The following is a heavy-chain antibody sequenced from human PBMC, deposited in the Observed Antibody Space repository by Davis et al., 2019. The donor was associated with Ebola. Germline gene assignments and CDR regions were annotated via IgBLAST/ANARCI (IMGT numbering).Heavy chain of an antibody. CDR1: GGSFSGYY. CDR3: AARYYYYGMDV. J-gene: IGHJ6*02. V-gene: IGHV3-53*04. CDR2: IYSGGST. Sequence: ETLSLTCAVYGGSFSGYYWSWIRQAPGKGLEWVSVIYSGGSTYYADSVKGRFTISRHNSKNTLYLQMNSLRAEDTAVYYCAARYYYYGMDVWGQGTTVTVSS.